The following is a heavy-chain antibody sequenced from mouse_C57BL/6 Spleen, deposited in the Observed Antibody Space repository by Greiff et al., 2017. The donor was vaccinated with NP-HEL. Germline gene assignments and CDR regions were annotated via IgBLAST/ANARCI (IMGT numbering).Heavy chain of an antibody. CDR3: AKGLSGRSPYYFDY. V-gene: IGHV1-64*01. J-gene: IGHJ2*01. D-gene: IGHD4-1*01. Sequence: QVQLQQPGAELVKPGASVKLSCKASGYTFTSYWMHWVKQRPGQGLEWIGMIHPNSGSTNYNEKFKSKATLTVDKSSSTAYMQLSSLTSEDSAVYYCAKGLSGRSPYYFDYWGQGTTLTVSS. CDR2: IHPNSGST. CDR1: GYTFTSYW.